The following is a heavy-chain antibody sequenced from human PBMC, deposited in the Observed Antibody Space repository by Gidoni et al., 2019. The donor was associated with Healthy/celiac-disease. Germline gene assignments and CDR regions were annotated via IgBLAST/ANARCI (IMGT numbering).Heavy chain of an antibody. CDR1: GGSISSSSYY. CDR3: ATHIVLMVYAMGGMDV. D-gene: IGHD2-8*01. V-gene: IGHV4-39*01. J-gene: IGHJ6*02. Sequence: QLQLQESGQGLVKPSETLSLTCPVSGGSISSSSYYWGWIRQPPGKGLEWIGSIYYSGSTYYNPSLKSRVTISVDTSKNQFSLKLSSVTAADTAVYYCATHIVLMVYAMGGMDVWGQGTTVTVSS. CDR2: IYYSGST.